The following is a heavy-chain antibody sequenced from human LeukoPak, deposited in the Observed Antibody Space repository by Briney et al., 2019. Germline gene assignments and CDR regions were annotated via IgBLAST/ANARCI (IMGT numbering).Heavy chain of an antibody. CDR1: GFTFSSYW. V-gene: IGHV3-74*03. CDR3: ARIFCNVGSCLDY. CDR2: IDTDGTTT. D-gene: IGHD2-15*01. Sequence: PGGSLRLSCAASGFTFSSYWMHWVRQPPGKGLVWVSRIDTDGTTTTYADSVKGRFTISRDNAKNTLYLQMNSLRAEDTAVYYCARIFCNVGSCLDYWGQGTLVTVSS. J-gene: IGHJ4*02.